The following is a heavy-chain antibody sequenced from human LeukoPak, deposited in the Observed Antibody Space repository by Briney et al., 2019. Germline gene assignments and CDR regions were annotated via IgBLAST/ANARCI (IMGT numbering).Heavy chain of an antibody. CDR1: DFTFSDSA. CDR2: IRSKANGYAT. V-gene: IGHV3-73*01. Sequence: GGSLRLSCAASDFTFSDSAIHWVRQAPGKGLEWVGRIRSKANGYATSYGASAKGRLTISRDDSKNTADLQMSDLRTEDTAVYYCTRLRSDTTGGCYYFMDVWGKGTTVIVSS. CDR3: TRLRSDTTGGCYYFMDV. D-gene: IGHD1-1*01. J-gene: IGHJ6*03.